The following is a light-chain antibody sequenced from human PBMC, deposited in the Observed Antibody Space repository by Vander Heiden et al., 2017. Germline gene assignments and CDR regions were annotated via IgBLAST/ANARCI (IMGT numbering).Light chain of an antibody. CDR3: QCYDTSLSAWV. CDR2: GDN. J-gene: IGLJ3*02. Sequence: HSVLPPPPSVSRPPGPPVPLSCSGSSSNIGTKYDVNWYQQLPGTAPKLLIYGDNNRPSGVPDRFSVSKSGTSASLTITGLQAEDEADYYCQCYDTSLSAWVFGGGTKLTVL. CDR1: SSNIGTKYD. V-gene: IGLV1-40*01.